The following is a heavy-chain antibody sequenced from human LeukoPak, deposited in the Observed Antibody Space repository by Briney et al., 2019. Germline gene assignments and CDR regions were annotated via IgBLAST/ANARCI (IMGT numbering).Heavy chain of an antibody. Sequence: SETLSLTCTVSGGSISSSSYYWGWIRQPPGKGLEWIGSIYYSGSTYYNPSLKSRVTISVDTSKNQFSLNLSSVTAADTAVYYCARLYYDSSGYYQSCYFDYWGQGTLVTVSS. V-gene: IGHV4-39*01. CDR1: GGSISSSSYY. CDR3: ARLYYDSSGYYQSCYFDY. J-gene: IGHJ4*02. CDR2: IYYSGST. D-gene: IGHD3-22*01.